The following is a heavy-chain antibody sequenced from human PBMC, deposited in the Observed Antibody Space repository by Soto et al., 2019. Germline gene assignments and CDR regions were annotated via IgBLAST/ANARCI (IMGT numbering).Heavy chain of an antibody. J-gene: IGHJ6*03. V-gene: IGHV1-69*02. CDR2: IIPILGIA. CDR3: ARXRTIFGVVPNYYMDV. D-gene: IGHD3-3*01. Sequence: EASVKATCKASGGTLSSNTISWVRQAPGQGLEWMGRIIPILGIANYAQKFQGRVTITADKSTSTAYMELSSLRSEDTAVYYCARXRTIFGVVPNYYMDVWGKGTTVTVSS. CDR1: GGTLSSNT.